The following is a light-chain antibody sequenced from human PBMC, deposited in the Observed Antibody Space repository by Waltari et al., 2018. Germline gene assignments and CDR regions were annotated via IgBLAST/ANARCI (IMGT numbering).Light chain of an antibody. CDR3: QSYDDILGVSV. CDR2: DTA. CDR1: TPDIGAASP. Sequence: QSVLVQPPSVSWAPGQRVILSCPGTTPDIGAASPLPCYHQLPGPGPKLLIYDTANRPSGVPDRFSSSKSCTSASLTITGRQAEDEADYYCQSYDDILGVSVIGGGTKVTVL. J-gene: IGLJ3*02. V-gene: IGLV1-40*01.